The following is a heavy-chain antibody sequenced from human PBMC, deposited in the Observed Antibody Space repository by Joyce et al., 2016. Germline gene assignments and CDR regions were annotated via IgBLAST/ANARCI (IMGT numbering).Heavy chain of an antibody. D-gene: IGHD1-7*01. V-gene: IGHV3-48*02. J-gene: IGHJ4*02. CDR1: GFSFNYCI. CDR3: TRRNEGNFFLDY. CDR2: ITSTGSTR. Sequence: EVQLVESGGGLVQPGGALRLSCAASGFSFNYCIMNWVRQAPGKGLEWISYITSTGSTRFYADSVKDRFTISRDNAKNSLYLQMNSLRDEDTAVYYCTRRNEGNFFLDYWGQGTLVTVSS.